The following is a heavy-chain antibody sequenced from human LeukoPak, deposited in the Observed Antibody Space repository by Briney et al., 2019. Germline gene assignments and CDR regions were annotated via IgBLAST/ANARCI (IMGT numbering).Heavy chain of an antibody. J-gene: IGHJ4*02. CDR1: GFTFSSYA. Sequence: GSLRLSCAASGFTFSSYAMSWVRQAPGKGLEWVSAISDSGNTYHADSVKGRFTISRDSSKNTLFLQMNRLRPEDAAVYYCAKAPVTTCRGAYCYPFDYWGQGTLVTVSS. V-gene: IGHV3-23*01. CDR3: AKAPVTTCRGAYCYPFDY. CDR2: ISDSGNT. D-gene: IGHD2-21*01.